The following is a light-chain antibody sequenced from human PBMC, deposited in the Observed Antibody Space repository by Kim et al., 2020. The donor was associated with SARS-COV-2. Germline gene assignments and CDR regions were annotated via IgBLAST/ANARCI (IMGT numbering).Light chain of an antibody. V-gene: IGKV4-1*01. CDR3: QQYYTTPPT. CDR2: WAS. CDR1: QSVLYRSNNKND. Sequence: ATITCKSSQSVLYRSNNKNDLAWYQQKPGQPPKLLVYWASTRESGVPDRFSGSGSGTDFTLTISSLQAEDVAVYYCQQYYTTPPTFGGGTKVDIK. J-gene: IGKJ4*01.